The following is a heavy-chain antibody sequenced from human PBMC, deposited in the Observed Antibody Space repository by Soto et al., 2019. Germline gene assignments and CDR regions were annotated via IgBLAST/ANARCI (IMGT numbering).Heavy chain of an antibody. CDR1: GGSISSGDYY. Sequence: QVQLQESGPGLVKPSQTLSLTCTVSGGSISSGDYYWSWIRQPPGKGLEWIGYIFYSGNTYYNPSLKRRVSISVDTSKNQFSLKLSSVTAADTAVYYCARDRGSSWMYKWFDPWGQGTLVTVSS. D-gene: IGHD6-13*01. CDR2: IFYSGNT. V-gene: IGHV4-30-4*01. J-gene: IGHJ5*02. CDR3: ARDRGSSWMYKWFDP.